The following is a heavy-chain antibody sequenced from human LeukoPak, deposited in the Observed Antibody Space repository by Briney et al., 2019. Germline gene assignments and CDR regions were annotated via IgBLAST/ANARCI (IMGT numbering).Heavy chain of an antibody. CDR1: GFTFSSYA. J-gene: IGHJ4*02. V-gene: IGHV3-30-3*01. CDR2: ISYDGSNK. CDR3: ARGEYSSSWGVDY. Sequence: PGRSLRLSCAASGFTFSSYAMHWVRQAPGKGLEWVAVISYDGSNKYYADSVKGRFTISRDNSKNTLYLQMNSLRAENTAVYYCARGEYSSSWGVDYWGQGTLVTVSS. D-gene: IGHD6-6*01.